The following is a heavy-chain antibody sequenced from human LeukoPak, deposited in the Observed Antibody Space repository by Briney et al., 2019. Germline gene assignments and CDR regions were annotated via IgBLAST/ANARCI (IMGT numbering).Heavy chain of an antibody. D-gene: IGHD2-21*02. CDR3: ARQIVVVTYAFDI. CDR2: IYYSGST. J-gene: IGHJ3*02. Sequence: PSETLSLTCTVSGGSISSGGYYWSWIRQHPGKGLEWIGYIYYSGSTYYNPSLKSRVTISVNTSKNQFSLKLSSVTAADTAVYYCARQIVVVTYAFDIWGQGTMVTVSS. V-gene: IGHV4-31*03. CDR1: GGSISSGGYY.